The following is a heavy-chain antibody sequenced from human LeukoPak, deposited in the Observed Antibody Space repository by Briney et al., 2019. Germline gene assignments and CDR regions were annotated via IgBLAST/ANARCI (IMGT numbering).Heavy chain of an antibody. CDR2: IYTSGST. CDR1: GGSLSSYY. D-gene: IGHD3-16*01. Sequence: PSETLSLTCTVSGGSLSSYYWSWIRQPAGKGLEWIGRIYTSGSTNYNPSLKSRDTMSVDTSKNQLSLKLSSVTAADTAVYYCARAYDDGGLDYWGQGTLVTVSS. CDR3: ARAYDDGGLDY. J-gene: IGHJ4*02. V-gene: IGHV4-4*07.